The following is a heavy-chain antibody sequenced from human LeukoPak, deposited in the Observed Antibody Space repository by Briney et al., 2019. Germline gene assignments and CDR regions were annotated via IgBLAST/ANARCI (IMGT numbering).Heavy chain of an antibody. J-gene: IGHJ4*02. V-gene: IGHV4-4*07. CDR2: IYTSGST. Sequence: SESLSLTCTVSGGSFSSYYWSWIRQPAGKGLEWIGRIYTSGSTNYNSSLKSRVTMSVDTSKNQVSLKLSSVTAADTAVYYCATGDGYNSFDYWGQGTLVTVSS. D-gene: IGHD5-24*01. CDR3: ATGDGYNSFDY. CDR1: GGSFSSYY.